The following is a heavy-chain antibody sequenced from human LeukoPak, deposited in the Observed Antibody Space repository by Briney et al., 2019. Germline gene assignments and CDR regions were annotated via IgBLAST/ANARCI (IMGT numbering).Heavy chain of an antibody. CDR2: TYTSGST. V-gene: IGHV4-61*02. J-gene: IGHJ3*02. D-gene: IGHD2-2*02. CDR1: GGSISSGSYY. CDR3: ASYTGNDAFDI. Sequence: SQTLSLTCTVSGGSISSGSYYWSWIRQPAGKGLEWIGRTYTSGSTNYNPSLKSRVTISVDTSKNQFSLKLSSVTAADTAVYYCASYTGNDAFDIWGQGTMVTVSS.